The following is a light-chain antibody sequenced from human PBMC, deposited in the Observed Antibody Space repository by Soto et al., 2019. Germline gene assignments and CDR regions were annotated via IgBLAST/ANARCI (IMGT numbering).Light chain of an antibody. J-gene: IGLJ2*01. V-gene: IGLV1-40*01. CDR3: RSFDSRLSAPV. Sequence: QPVLTQPPSVSGAPGQRVTISCTGNSSNIGSPFDVHWYQHLPGTAPRLLIYANNNRPSGVPDRFSGSKSGTSAALAITGLQGDDEADYYCRSFDSRLSAPVFGGVTKLTVL. CDR1: SSNIGSPFD. CDR2: ANN.